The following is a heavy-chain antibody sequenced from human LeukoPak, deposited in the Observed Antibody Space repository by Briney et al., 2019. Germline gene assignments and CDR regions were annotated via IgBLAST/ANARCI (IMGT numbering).Heavy chain of an antibody. V-gene: IGHV1-2*02. J-gene: IGHJ4*02. D-gene: IGHD2-21*01. CDR3: ARDQFPNPDFDY. Sequence: ASVKVSCKASGYTFTGYYMHWVRQAPGQGLEWMGWINPNSGGTNYAQKFQGRATMTRDTSISTAYMELSRLRSDDTAVYYCARDQFPNPDFDYWGQGTLVTVSS. CDR1: GYTFTGYY. CDR2: INPNSGGT.